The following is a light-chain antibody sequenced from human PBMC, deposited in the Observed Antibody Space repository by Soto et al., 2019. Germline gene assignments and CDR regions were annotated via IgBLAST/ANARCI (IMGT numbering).Light chain of an antibody. CDR3: QQYGGSPRT. J-gene: IGKJ1*01. Sequence: EIVLTQSPVTLSLSPGDGATLSGRASQSVSSSLAGYQQNRGQAPRLLSHGASIRATGIPDRFSGSGSGTDFTLTISRLEPEDFAVYYCQQYGGSPRTFGQGTHVDVK. CDR1: QSVSSS. V-gene: IGKV3-20*01. CDR2: GAS.